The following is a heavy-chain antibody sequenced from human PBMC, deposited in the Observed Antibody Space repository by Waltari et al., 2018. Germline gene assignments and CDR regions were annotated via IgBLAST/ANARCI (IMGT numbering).Heavy chain of an antibody. Sequence: EVQLVHSGAEVKKPGESLKISCKASGYSFTIYWLGWVRQMPGKGLEWMGIIYPGDSDTIYSPSFQGHVTISVDKSISTAYLQWSSLKASDTAMYYCARSRGPGGHIQFDYWGKGNLVTVSS. J-gene: IGHJ4*02. D-gene: IGHD2-8*02. CDR2: IYPGDSDT. CDR1: GYSFTIYW. CDR3: ARSRGPGGHIQFDY. V-gene: IGHV5-51*03.